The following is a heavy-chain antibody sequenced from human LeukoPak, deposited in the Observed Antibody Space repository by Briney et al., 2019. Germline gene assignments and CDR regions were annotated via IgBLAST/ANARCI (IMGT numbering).Heavy chain of an antibody. CDR3: ARDMWGTFDY. V-gene: IGHV3-74*01. Sequence: GGSLRLSWAASGFTFSSFWMPWGRQAPGKGLVWVSRINPDGSDITYADSVKGRFTISRDNAKNTLYLQMSSLRAEDTAVYYCARDMWGTFDYWGQGALVTVSA. CDR1: GFTFSSFW. J-gene: IGHJ4*02. D-gene: IGHD7-27*01. CDR2: INPDGSDI.